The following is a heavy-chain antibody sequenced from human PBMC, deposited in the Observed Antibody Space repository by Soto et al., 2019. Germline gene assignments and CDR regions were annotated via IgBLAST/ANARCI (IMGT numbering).Heavy chain of an antibody. CDR3: ARDGRGVASTSRAFDL. CDR2: ISSSSSSM. J-gene: IGHJ3*01. CDR1: GFTFSMFN. Sequence: EVQLVESGGGLVQPGGSLRLSCAASGFTFSMFNMNWVRQAPGKGLEWVSYISSSSSSMYYLDSVKGRFTISRDNAKNSLYLQMNSLRDEDTALYYCARDGRGVASTSRAFDLWGQGTMVTVFS. V-gene: IGHV3-48*02. D-gene: IGHD6-19*01.